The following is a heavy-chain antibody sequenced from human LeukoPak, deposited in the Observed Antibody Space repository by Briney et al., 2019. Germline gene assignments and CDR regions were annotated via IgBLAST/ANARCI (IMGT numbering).Heavy chain of an antibody. CDR2: SYYRSTWYN. D-gene: IGHD2-2*01. J-gene: IGHJ5*02. CDR1: GDSVSSNSVT. V-gene: IGHV6-1*01. Sequence: SQTLSLTCAVSGDSVSSNSVTWNWIRQSPSRGLEWLGRSYYRSTWYNDYAVSVRGRITVNPDTSKNQFSLHLNSVTPEDTAVYYCARRLTQYDCFDPWGQGILVTVSS. CDR3: ARRLTQYDCFDP.